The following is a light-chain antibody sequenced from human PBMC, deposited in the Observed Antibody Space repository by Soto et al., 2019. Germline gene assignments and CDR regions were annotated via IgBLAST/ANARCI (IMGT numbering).Light chain of an antibody. Sequence: QSALTQPASVSGSLGRSITISCTGTSSDVGNYNYVSWYQQHPDKAPKLMIFDVSNRPSGISNRFSGSKSGNTASLTISGLQAEDEADYYCSSYTSTSTVIFGGGTQLTVL. CDR1: SSDVGNYNY. J-gene: IGLJ2*01. V-gene: IGLV2-14*03. CDR3: SSYTSTSTVI. CDR2: DVS.